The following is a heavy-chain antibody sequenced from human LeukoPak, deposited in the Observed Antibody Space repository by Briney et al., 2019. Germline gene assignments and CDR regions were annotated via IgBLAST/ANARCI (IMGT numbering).Heavy chain of an antibody. V-gene: IGHV3-20*04. CDR3: ARVEWNDVRQPYYYMDV. CDR1: GFTFDDYG. D-gene: IGHD1-1*01. Sequence: TGGSLRLSCAASGFTFDDYGMSWVRQAPGKGLEWVSGINWNGGSTGYADSVKGRFTISRDNAKNSLYLQMNSLRAEDTALYYCARVEWNDVRQPYYYMDVWGKGTTVTVSS. CDR2: INWNGGST. J-gene: IGHJ6*03.